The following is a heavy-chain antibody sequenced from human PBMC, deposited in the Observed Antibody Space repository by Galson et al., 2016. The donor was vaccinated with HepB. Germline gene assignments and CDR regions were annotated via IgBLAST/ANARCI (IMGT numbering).Heavy chain of an antibody. J-gene: IGHJ3*02. V-gene: IGHV1-69*13. CDR3: AREGVGPYYYDSSGSDAFDI. CDR1: GYIFTSYA. Sequence: SVKVSCKASGYIFTSYAISWVRQAPGQGLEWMGGLISMFGAANYAQKFQGRVTITADDSTSTAYMELSSLRSEDTAVYYCAREGVGPYYYDSSGSDAFDIWGQGTMVTVSS. D-gene: IGHD3-22*01. CDR2: LISMFGAA.